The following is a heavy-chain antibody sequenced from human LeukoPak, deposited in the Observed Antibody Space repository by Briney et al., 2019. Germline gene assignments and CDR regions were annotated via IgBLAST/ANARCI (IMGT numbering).Heavy chain of an antibody. CDR2: IIPIFGTA. CDR1: GGTFSSYG. D-gene: IGHD1-26*01. V-gene: IGHV1-69*13. Sequence: SVKVSCKASGGTFSSYGISWVRQAPGQGLEWMGGIIPIFGTANYAQKFQGRVTIIADESTRTAYMELSSLRSEDTAVYNCASVEATVLNPLDYWGEGTLVTVSS. J-gene: IGHJ4*02. CDR3: ASVEATVLNPLDY.